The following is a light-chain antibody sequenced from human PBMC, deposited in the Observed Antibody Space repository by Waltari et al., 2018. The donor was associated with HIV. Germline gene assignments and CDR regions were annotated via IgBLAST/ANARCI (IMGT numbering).Light chain of an antibody. CDR2: QDS. CDR1: TLGAKS. V-gene: IGLV3-1*01. J-gene: IGLJ1*01. Sequence: SYELTQPPSVSVSPGQTASITCSGDTLGAKSACRYQQRPCQSPVLVIYQDSKRPSGIPERFSGSNSGNTATLTISGTQAMDEADYYCQAWDSSSYVFGTGTKVTVL. CDR3: QAWDSSSYV.